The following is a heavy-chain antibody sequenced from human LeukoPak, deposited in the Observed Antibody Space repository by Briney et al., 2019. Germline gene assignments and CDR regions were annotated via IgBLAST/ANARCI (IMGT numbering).Heavy chain of an antibody. CDR1: GFIFKNHA. J-gene: IGHJ3*01. Sequence: PGGSLRLSCAASGFIFKNHAMRWVRQAPGKGLEWVSATSGSGGTKFYADSVKGRFTISRDNSKDTLYLQMNSLRAEDTATYFCAKFPSYDSSGHDGFDVWGQGTRVTVSS. D-gene: IGHD3-22*01. CDR2: TSGSGGTK. CDR3: AKFPSYDSSGHDGFDV. V-gene: IGHV3-23*01.